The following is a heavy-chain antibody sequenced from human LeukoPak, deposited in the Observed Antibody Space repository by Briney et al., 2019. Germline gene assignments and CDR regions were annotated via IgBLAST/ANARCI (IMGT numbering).Heavy chain of an antibody. Sequence: GGSLRLSCAASGFIFRSYAMSWVRQAPGKGLEWVSAVSGSGGSTYYADSVKGRFTISRDNSKNTLYLQMNSLRAEDTAVYYCATPNLRYFDWLLYLDYWGQGTLVTVSS. D-gene: IGHD3-9*01. CDR3: ATPNLRYFDWLLYLDY. CDR2: VSGSGGST. CDR1: GFIFRSYA. V-gene: IGHV3-23*01. J-gene: IGHJ4*02.